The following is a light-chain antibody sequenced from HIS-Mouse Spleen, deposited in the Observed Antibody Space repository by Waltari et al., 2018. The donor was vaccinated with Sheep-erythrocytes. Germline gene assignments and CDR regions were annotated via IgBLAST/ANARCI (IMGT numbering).Light chain of an antibody. CDR2: EVS. CDR1: SSDVGGYNY. J-gene: IGLJ3*02. CDR3: SSYAGSNNWV. Sequence: QSALTQPPSASGSPGQAVTISWPGTSSDVGGYNYVSWYQQHPGKAPKLMIYEVSKRPSGVPDRFSGSKSGNTASLTVSGLQAEDEADYYCSSYAGSNNWVFGGGTKLTVL. V-gene: IGLV2-8*01.